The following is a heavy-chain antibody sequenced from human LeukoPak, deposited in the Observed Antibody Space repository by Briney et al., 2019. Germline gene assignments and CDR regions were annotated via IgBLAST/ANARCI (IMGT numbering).Heavy chain of an antibody. CDR3: ARAYDFWSGPGGY. J-gene: IGHJ4*02. CDR1: GLTFSSYA. CDR2: ISGSGGST. D-gene: IGHD3-3*01. V-gene: IGHV3-23*01. Sequence: GGSLRLSCAASGLTFSSYAMSWVRQAPGKGLEWVSAISGSGGSTYYADSVKGRFTISRDNSKNTLYLQMNSLRAEDTAVYYCARAYDFWSGPGGYWGQGTLVTVSS.